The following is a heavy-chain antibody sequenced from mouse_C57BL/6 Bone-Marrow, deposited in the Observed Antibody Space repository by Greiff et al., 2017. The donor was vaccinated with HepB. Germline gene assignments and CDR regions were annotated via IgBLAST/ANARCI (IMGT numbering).Heavy chain of an antibody. CDR1: GYAFSSSW. CDR3: ARHYGSSSFYAMDY. J-gene: IGHJ4*01. D-gene: IGHD1-1*01. CDR2: INPNYGTT. V-gene: IGHV1-39*01. Sequence: VQLQQSGPELVKPGASVKISCKASGYAFSSSWMNWVKQSNGKSLEWIGVINPNYGTTSYNQKFKGKATLTVDQSSSTAYMQLNSLTSEDSAVYYCARHYGSSSFYAMDYWGQGTSVTVSS.